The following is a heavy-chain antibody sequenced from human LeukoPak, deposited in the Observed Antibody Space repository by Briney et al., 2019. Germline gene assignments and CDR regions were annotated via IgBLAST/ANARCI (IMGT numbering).Heavy chain of an antibody. CDR3: VSVAGTFHY. D-gene: IGHD6-19*01. Sequence: GGSLRLSCAPSGFTFTSYIMTWVGEAPGQGRMWVSYISSSSSTIYYADSVKGRFTISRDNGKNSMYLQMNSLRAEDTAVYYCVSVAGTFHYWGQGTLVTVSS. J-gene: IGHJ4*02. CDR1: GFTFTSYI. CDR2: ISSSSSTI. V-gene: IGHV3-48*01.